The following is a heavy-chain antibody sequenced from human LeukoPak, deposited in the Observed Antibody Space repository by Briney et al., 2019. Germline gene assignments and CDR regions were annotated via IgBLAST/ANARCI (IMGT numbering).Heavy chain of an antibody. V-gene: IGHV3-30-3*01. CDR1: GFSFRSYA. CDR3: ARICSGGNCCFPSI. D-gene: IGHD2-21*01. CDR2: ISYDGSNE. Sequence: GRSLRLSCTASGFSFRSYAMYWVRQAPGKGLEWVAIISYDGSNEHYADSVKGRFTISRDTSKNTLYLQMNSLRAEDTAVYYCARICSGGNCCFPSIWGQGTMVTVSS. J-gene: IGHJ3*02.